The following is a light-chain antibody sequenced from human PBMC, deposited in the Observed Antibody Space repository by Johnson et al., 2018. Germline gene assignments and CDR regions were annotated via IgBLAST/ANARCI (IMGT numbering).Light chain of an antibody. J-gene: IGLJ1*01. CDR2: ENN. CDR3: GTWDSGLSAGNV. CDR1: SSNIGNNY. Sequence: QSVLTQPPSVSVAPGQKVTISCSGSSSNIGNNYVSWYQQLPGTAPKLLIYENNKRPSGIPDRFSGSKSGTSATLGITGLQTGDEAEYYCGTWDSGLSAGNVFGTGTKVTVL. V-gene: IGLV1-51*02.